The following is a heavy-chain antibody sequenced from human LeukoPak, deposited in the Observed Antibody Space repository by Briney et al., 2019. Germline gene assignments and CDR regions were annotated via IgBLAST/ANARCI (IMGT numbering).Heavy chain of an antibody. CDR3: ATFSDY. V-gene: IGHV3-48*03. J-gene: IGHJ4*02. Sequence: PGGSLGLSCAASGFTLSSYQMNWVRQAPGKGLEWVSYISSSGDTIYYADSVKGRFTTSRDNAKNSLHLRMNSLRAEDTAVYYCATFSDYWGQGTLVTVSS. CDR2: ISSSGDTI. CDR1: GFTLSSYQ.